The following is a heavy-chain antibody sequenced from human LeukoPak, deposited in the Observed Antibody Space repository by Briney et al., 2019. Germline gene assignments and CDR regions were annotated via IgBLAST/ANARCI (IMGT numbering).Heavy chain of an antibody. CDR2: INHSGST. D-gene: IGHD6-13*01. CDR1: GGSFSGYY. J-gene: IGHJ5*02. CDR3: TIAAAGTGGGWFDP. Sequence: PSETLSLTCAVYGGSFSGYYWSWIRQPPGKGLEWIGEINHSGSTNYNPSLKSRVTISVDTSKNQFSLKLSSVTAADTAVYYCTIAAAGTGGGWFDPWGQGTLVTVSS. V-gene: IGHV4-34*01.